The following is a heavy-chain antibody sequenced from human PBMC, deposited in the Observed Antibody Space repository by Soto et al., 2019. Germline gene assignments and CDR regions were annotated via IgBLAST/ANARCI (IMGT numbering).Heavy chain of an antibody. D-gene: IGHD6-19*01. CDR1: GFTFSSYA. V-gene: IGHV3-23*01. J-gene: IGHJ4*02. CDR3: AKDGSLGQWLVLCGEIDY. Sequence: PGGSLRLSCAASGFTFSSYAMSWVRQAPGKGLEWVSAISGSGGSTYYADSVKGRFTISRDNSKNTLYLQMNSLRAEDTAVYYCAKDGSLGQWLVLCGEIDYWGQGTLVTVSS. CDR2: ISGSGGST.